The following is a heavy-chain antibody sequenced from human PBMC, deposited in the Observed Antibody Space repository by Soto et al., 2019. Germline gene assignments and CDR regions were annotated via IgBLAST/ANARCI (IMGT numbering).Heavy chain of an antibody. V-gene: IGHV3-48*02. J-gene: IGHJ4*02. CDR3: ARDGTVAGEIDY. Sequence: GGSLRLSCVVSGFIFNNYPMNWVRQAPGKGLEWVSYISGSRSTVFYTDSVKGRFTISRDSAKNSLYLQMNSLRDEDTAVYYCARDGTVAGEIDYWGQGTLVTVSS. CDR2: ISGSRSTV. D-gene: IGHD6-19*01. CDR1: GFIFNNYP.